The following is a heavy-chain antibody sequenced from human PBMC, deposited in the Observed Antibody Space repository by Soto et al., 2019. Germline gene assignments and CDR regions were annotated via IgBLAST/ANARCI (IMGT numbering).Heavy chain of an antibody. CDR3: ASAFCYGSGKDRLLDH. D-gene: IGHD3-10*01. J-gene: IGHJ4*02. V-gene: IGHV4-59*01. CDR2: IFYTGST. Sequence: QVHLQESGPGLVKPSETLSLTCTVSGVSIRSYYWSWVRQSPGKALEWIGYIFYTGSTNSNPSLKSRVTMSVDTSKNQFPLDLTSVTATDTAVYFCASAFCYGSGKDRLLDHWGQGARVTVTS. CDR1: GVSIRSYY.